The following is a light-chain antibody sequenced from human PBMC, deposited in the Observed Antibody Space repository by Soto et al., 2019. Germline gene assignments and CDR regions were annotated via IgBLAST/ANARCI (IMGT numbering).Light chain of an antibody. CDR2: GAS. CDR3: QQYDTSRT. J-gene: IGKJ1*01. Sequence: EIVLTQSPGTLSLSPGERATLSCRASQSISNNYLAWYQQKPGQAPRLLIYGASSRATGIPDRFSGSGSGTHFTLTINRLEPEDFAVYYCQQYDTSRTFGQGTKVEIK. CDR1: QSISNNY. V-gene: IGKV3-20*01.